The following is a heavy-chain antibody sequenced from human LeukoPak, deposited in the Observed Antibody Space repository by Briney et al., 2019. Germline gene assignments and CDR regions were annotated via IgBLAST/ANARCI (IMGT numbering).Heavy chain of an antibody. CDR3: ARPGGRSGLAEYFQY. D-gene: IGHD6-19*01. J-gene: IGHJ1*01. Sequence: ETSETLSLTCAVYGGSFSTYYWSWIRQPPGKGLEWVGEINHSGSTNYNPSLKSRVTISIDTSKNQFSLKLTSVTAAGTAVYYSARPGGRSGLAEYFQYWGQGTLVTVSS. CDR1: GGSFSTYY. CDR2: INHSGST. V-gene: IGHV4-34*01.